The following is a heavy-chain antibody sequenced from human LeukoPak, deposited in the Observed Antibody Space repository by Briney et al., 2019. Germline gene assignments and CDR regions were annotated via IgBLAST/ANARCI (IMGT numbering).Heavy chain of an antibody. V-gene: IGHV4-59*01. CDR1: GGSIRNNY. J-gene: IGHJ3*02. CDR2: IYCDGST. Sequence: SETLSLTCTVSGGSIRNNYWSWIRQPPGKGLEWIGYIYCDGSTNYNPSLKSRVTISLDRSNNQFSLKMSSVTAADTALYYCARGRSVPDIWGPGTMVTVSS. D-gene: IGHD3-10*01. CDR3: ARGRSVPDI.